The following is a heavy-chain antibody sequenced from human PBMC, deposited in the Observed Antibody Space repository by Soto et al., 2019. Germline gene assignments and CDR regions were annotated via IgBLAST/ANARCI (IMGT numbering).Heavy chain of an antibody. CDR1: GGSLSSYY. J-gene: IGHJ4*02. CDR3: ARGNVVPLDY. CDR2: IYHSGST. V-gene: IGHV4-59*12. Sequence: SETLSLTCTVSGGSLSSYYWSWIRQPPGKGLEWIGYIYHSGSTYYNPSLKSRVTISVDRSKNQFSLKLSSVTAADTAVYYCARGNVVPLDYWGQGTLVTVSS. D-gene: IGHD2-21*01.